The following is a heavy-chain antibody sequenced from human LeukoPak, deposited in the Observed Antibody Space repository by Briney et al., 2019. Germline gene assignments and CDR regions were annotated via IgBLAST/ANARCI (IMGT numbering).Heavy chain of an antibody. Sequence: PGGSLRLSCAASGFTFSSYAMHWVRQAPGKGLEWVAVISYDGSNKYYADSVKGRFTISRDNSKNTLYLQMNSLRAEDTAVYYCARDQNYDSSGYYPDYWGQGTLVTVSS. D-gene: IGHD3-22*01. CDR2: ISYDGSNK. CDR1: GFTFSSYA. J-gene: IGHJ4*02. V-gene: IGHV3-30-3*01. CDR3: ARDQNYDSSGYYPDY.